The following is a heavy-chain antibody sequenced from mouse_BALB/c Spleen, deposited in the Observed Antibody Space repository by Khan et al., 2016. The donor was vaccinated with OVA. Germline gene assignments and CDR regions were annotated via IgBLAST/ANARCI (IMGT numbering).Heavy chain of an antibody. CDR3: SRNPVAY. V-gene: IGHV1-52*01. Sequence: QVQLQQSGAELVRPGASVNLSCKASGYTFTNYWMNWVKQRPEEGLEWIGRIDPYDSEIHYNQKFKDKAILTVDKSSSTAYMQLHSLTSEDSAVYYCSRNPVAYWGQGTLVTVSA. CDR1: GYTFTNYW. CDR2: IDPYDSEI. J-gene: IGHJ3*01.